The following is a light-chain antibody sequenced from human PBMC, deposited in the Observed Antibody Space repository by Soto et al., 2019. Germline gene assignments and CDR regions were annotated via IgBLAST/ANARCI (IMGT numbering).Light chain of an antibody. CDR3: QQYGSTPLP. CDR2: GAS. CDR1: QSVSRNY. Sequence: EIVLTQSPGTLSLSPGGRATLSCRASQSVSRNYVAWYQQKPGQSPRLLIYGASNRASGIPDRFSGSASGADFTLSIARLEPEDFAMYYCQQYGSTPLPFGGGTKVEIK. V-gene: IGKV3-20*01. J-gene: IGKJ4*01.